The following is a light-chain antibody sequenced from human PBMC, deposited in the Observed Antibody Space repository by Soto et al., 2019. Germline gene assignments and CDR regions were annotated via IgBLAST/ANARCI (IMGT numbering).Light chain of an antibody. Sequence: QSALTQPASVSGSPGQSITISCTGTSSDVGAYNYASWYQQYPGEAPKVIIYDVSHRPAGVSNRFSGSKSGNTASLTISGLQTQDEADYYCSSYTSDTTDVFGTGTKLTVL. CDR2: DVS. V-gene: IGLV2-14*01. CDR3: SSYTSDTTDV. J-gene: IGLJ1*01. CDR1: SSDVGAYNY.